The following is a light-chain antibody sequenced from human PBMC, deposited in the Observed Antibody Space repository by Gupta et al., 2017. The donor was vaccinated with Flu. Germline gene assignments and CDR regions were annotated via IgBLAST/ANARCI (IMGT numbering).Light chain of an antibody. V-gene: IGKV2-28*01. J-gene: IGKJ1*01. CDR3: MQALQTPWT. CDR1: QSLLHSNGYNY. Sequence: DIVMTQSPLSLPVTPGEPASISCRSSQSLLHSNGYNYLDWYLQKPGQDPQLLIYLGSNRASGGPDRFIGRGSGRDFTLKISRVEAEDVGVYYCMQALQTPWTFGQGTKVEIK. CDR2: LGS.